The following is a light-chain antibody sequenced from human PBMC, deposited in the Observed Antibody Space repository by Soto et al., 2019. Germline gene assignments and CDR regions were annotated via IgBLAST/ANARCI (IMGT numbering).Light chain of an antibody. CDR2: EVN. V-gene: IGLV2-23*02. J-gene: IGLJ2*01. Sequence: QSALTQAVSVSGSPGQSITISCTGTSSDVGSYDRVSWFQQHPGKAPKLMIYEVNKRPSGVSSRFSASRSGNTASLTISGLQAEYEADYYCCIVSSIDVVFGGGTKVTVL. CDR1: SSDVGSYDR. CDR3: CIVSSIDVV.